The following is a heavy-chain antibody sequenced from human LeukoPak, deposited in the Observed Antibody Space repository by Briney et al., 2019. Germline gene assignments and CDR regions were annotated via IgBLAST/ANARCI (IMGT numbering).Heavy chain of an antibody. CDR3: ARGNCDSLYYFDY. Sequence: SETLSLTCTVSGYSISSGYYWGWIRQPPGKGLEWIGSIYHSGSTYYNPSLKSRVTISVDTSKNQFSLKLSSVTAADTAVYYCARGNCDSLYYFDYWGQGTLVTVSS. D-gene: IGHD3-22*01. J-gene: IGHJ4*02. V-gene: IGHV4-38-2*02. CDR1: GYSISSGYY. CDR2: IYHSGST.